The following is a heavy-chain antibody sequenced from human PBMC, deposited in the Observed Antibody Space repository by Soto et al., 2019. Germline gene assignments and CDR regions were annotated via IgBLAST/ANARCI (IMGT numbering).Heavy chain of an antibody. Sequence: GGSLRLSCAASGFMFSSFAMHWVRQAPGKGLEWVAVISYDGSNKYYADSVKGRFTISRDKSKNTLSLQMNSLRAEDTALYYCARGPFIPGIAVDFWGRGTLVTVSS. CDR1: GFMFSSFA. D-gene: IGHD6-13*01. V-gene: IGHV3-30-3*01. J-gene: IGHJ4*02. CDR2: ISYDGSNK. CDR3: ARGPFIPGIAVDF.